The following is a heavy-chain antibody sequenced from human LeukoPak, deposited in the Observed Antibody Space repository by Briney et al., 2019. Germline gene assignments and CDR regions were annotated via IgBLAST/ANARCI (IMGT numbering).Heavy chain of an antibody. V-gene: IGHV1-24*01. D-gene: IGHD6-25*01. CDR2: FDPEDGET. CDR1: GYTLTELS. CDR3: ATDPPGTAQFDY. Sequence: ASVKVSCKVSGYTLTELSMHWVRQAPGKGLEWMGGFDPEDGETIYAQKFQGRVTMTEDTSTDTAYMELSSLRSEDTAVYYCATDPPGTAQFDYWGQGPLVTVSS. J-gene: IGHJ4*02.